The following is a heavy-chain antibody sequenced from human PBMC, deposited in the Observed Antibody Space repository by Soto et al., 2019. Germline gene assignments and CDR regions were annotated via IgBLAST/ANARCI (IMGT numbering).Heavy chain of an antibody. Sequence: QDQLVQSGGEVKKPGASVKVSCKASGYSFTNYGITWVRQAPGHGFEWMGWISAYNGDTKYAQKHQGRVPMTTDASTSPAYLELRSLKSDDTAVYYCARDRGVAPPVAGNTHYYYYMDVWCKGTTVTVSS. V-gene: IGHV1-18*01. CDR1: GYSFTNYG. J-gene: IGHJ6*03. D-gene: IGHD6-19*01. CDR2: ISAYNGDT. CDR3: ARDRGVAPPVAGNTHYYYYMDV.